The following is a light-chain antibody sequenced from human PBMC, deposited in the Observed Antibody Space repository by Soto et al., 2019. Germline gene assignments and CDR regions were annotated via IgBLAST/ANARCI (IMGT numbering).Light chain of an antibody. V-gene: IGKV1-39*01. J-gene: IGKJ3*01. Sequence: DIQMTQSPSSLSASVGDRVTITCRASQSIINHLNWYQQKPGKAPKFLIYAASTLESGVPSRFSGSGSGTGFSLTISSLQPEDFATYYCQQTYSTLYTFGPGTKVDIK. CDR1: QSIINH. CDR3: QQTYSTLYT. CDR2: AAS.